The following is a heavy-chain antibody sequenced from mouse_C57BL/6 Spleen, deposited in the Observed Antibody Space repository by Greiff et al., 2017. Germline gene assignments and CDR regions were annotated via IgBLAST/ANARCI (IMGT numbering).Heavy chain of an antibody. J-gene: IGHJ3*01. V-gene: IGHV3-6*01. CDR1: GYSITSGYY. D-gene: IGHD2-4*01. Sequence: EVHLVESGPGLVKPSQSLSLTCSVTGYSITSGYYWNWIRQFPGNKLEWMGYISYDGSNNYNPSLKNRISITRDTSKNQFFLKLNSVTTEDTATYYCARGDYDYDVTWFAYWGQGTLVTVSA. CDR3: ARGDYDYDVTWFAY. CDR2: ISYDGSN.